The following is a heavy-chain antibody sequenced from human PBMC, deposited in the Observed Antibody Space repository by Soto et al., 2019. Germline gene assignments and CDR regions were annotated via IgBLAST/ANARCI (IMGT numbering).Heavy chain of an antibody. D-gene: IGHD6-19*01. J-gene: IGHJ4*02. Sequence: GSLRLSCAASGFTFSSYWMHWVRQAPGKGLVWVSRINSDGSSTSYADSVKGRFTISRDNAKNTLYLQMNSLRAEDTAVYYCARASIAVAGDFDYWGQGTLVTVSS. CDR3: ARASIAVAGDFDY. V-gene: IGHV3-74*01. CDR1: GFTFSSYW. CDR2: INSDGSST.